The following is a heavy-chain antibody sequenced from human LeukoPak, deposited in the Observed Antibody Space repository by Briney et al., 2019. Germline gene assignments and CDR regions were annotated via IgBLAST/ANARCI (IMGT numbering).Heavy chain of an antibody. CDR2: ISGSGDST. Sequence: GGSLRLSCTASGFTFSSYAMNWVRQAPGQGLEWVSAISGSGDSTYYADSVKGRFTISRDNSKNTLYLQMNSLRAEDTAVYYCAKERGYYDSSGYYRNWFDPWGQGTLVTGSS. V-gene: IGHV3-23*01. D-gene: IGHD3-22*01. CDR1: GFTFSSYA. J-gene: IGHJ5*02. CDR3: AKERGYYDSSGYYRNWFDP.